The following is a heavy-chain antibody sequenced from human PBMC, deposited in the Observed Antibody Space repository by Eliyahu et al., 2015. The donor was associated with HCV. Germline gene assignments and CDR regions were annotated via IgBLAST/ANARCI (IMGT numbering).Heavy chain of an antibody. CDR3: ATSTVSNRLQLIQPFDI. Sequence: QVQLVQSGAEVKKPGASVKVSCKVXGHILTELSXHXVRXASGKGLEWMGGFDPEDGEPTXPQKFQDRVTMTEDTSTNTTSMELSSLRSEDTAVYYCATSTVSNRLQLIQPFDIWGQGTMVTVSS. CDR2: FDPEDGEP. J-gene: IGHJ3*02. V-gene: IGHV1-24*01. D-gene: IGHD5-18*01. CDR1: GHILTELS.